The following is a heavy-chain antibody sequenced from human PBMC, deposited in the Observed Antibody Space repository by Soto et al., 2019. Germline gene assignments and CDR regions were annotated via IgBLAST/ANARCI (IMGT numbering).Heavy chain of an antibody. Sequence: QVELVESGGGVVQPGRSLRLSCEASGFTFRSYGMSWVRQAPGKGLEWVAVLWPDGSHETYADSVKGRFTISRDNSKNTVFLQMNSLRAEDTAVYYCARSTLEWLFVFDFWGQGTQVTVSS. CDR3: ARSTLEWLFVFDF. V-gene: IGHV3-33*01. CDR1: GFTFRSYG. J-gene: IGHJ4*02. CDR2: LWPDGSHE. D-gene: IGHD3-3*01.